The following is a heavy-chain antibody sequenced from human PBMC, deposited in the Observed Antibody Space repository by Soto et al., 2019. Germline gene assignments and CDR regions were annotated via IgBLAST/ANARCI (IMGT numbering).Heavy chain of an antibody. V-gene: IGHV4-31*03. CDR2: IYYSGST. J-gene: IGHJ6*02. Sequence: PSETLSLTCTVSGGSISSGGYYWSWIRQHPGKGLEWIGYIYYSGSTYYNPSLKSRVTISVDTSKNQFSLKLSSVTAADTAVYYCARLGPGTYYYYYYGMDVWGQGTTVTVSS. D-gene: IGHD3-10*01. CDR3: ARLGPGTYYYYYYGMDV. CDR1: GGSISSGGYY.